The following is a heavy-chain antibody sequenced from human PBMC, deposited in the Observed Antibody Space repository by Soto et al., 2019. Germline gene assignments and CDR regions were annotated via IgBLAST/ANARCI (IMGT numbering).Heavy chain of an antibody. J-gene: IGHJ6*02. Sequence: GESLKISCKGSGFSYTSYWITWVRQMPGKGLEWMGRIEPGGSETKYSPSFEGHVPISADTSISTAYLQWHSLKASDTATYYCTRRRVLRFLQWRPYGLDVWGQGTTVTVSS. V-gene: IGHV5-10-1*01. D-gene: IGHD3-3*01. CDR2: IEPGGSET. CDR3: TRRRVLRFLQWRPYGLDV. CDR1: GFSYTSYW.